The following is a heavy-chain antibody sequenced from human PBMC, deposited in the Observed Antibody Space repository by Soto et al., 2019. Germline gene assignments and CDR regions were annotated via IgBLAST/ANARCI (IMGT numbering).Heavy chain of an antibody. D-gene: IGHD6-13*01. CDR2: IIPIFGTA. CDR1: GGTFSSYA. Sequence: SVKVSCKASGGTFSSYAISWVRQAPGQGLEWMGGIIPIFGTANYAQKFQGRVTITADESTSTAYMELSSLRSEGTAVYYCARYRKSIVAAGNLAYYYGMSVWGQGTTVTGSS. V-gene: IGHV1-69*13. J-gene: IGHJ6*02. CDR3: ARYRKSIVAAGNLAYYYGMSV.